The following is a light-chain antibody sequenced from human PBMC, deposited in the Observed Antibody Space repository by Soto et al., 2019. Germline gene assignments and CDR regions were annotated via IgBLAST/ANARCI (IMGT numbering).Light chain of an antibody. J-gene: IGLJ1*01. CDR2: EVS. CDR1: TNDVGGYNY. CDR3: NSYTSSTSRPYV. V-gene: IGLV2-14*01. Sequence: QSVLTQPASVSGSPGQSITISCTGTTNDVGGYNYVSWYQQHPGKAPKLLIFEVSSRPSGVSNRFSSSKSGNTASLTISALQAEDEADYFCNSYTSSTSRPYVFGTGTKLTVL.